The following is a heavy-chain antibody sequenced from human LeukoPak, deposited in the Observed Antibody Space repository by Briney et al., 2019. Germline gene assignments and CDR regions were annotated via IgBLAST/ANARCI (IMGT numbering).Heavy chain of an antibody. Sequence: ASVEVSCKASGGTFSSYAISWVRQAPGQGLEWMGGIIPIFGTANYAQKFQGRVTITADESTSTAYMELSSLRSEDTAVYYCARDRYGSGAAFFDYWGQGTLVTVSS. J-gene: IGHJ4*02. V-gene: IGHV1-69*13. CDR3: ARDRYGSGAAFFDY. D-gene: IGHD3-10*01. CDR2: IIPIFGTA. CDR1: GGTFSSYA.